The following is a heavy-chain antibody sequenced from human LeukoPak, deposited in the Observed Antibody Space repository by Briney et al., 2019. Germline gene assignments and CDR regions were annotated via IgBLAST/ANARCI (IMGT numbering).Heavy chain of an antibody. V-gene: IGHV4-4*07. CDR1: GGSISSYY. CDR2: IYTSGST. Sequence: SETLSLTCTVSGGSISSYYWSWIRQPAGKGLEWIGRIYTSGSTNYNPSLKSRVTMSVDTSKNQFSLKLSSVTAADTAVYYCARAPLVGADLHYFDYWGQGTLVTVSS. J-gene: IGHJ4*02. CDR3: ARAPLVGADLHYFDY. D-gene: IGHD2-15*01.